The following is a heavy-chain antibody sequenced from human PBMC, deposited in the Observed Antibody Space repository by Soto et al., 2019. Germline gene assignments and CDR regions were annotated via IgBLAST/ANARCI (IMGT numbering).Heavy chain of an antibody. Sequence: ASVKVSGKASGYSFTNNDVSWVRQATGQGLEWMGWMNPGSGDTGYAQKFQGRVTMTRDISIATAYMELSDLRSDDTAIYYCARMATLGLLNWSDPWGQGTLLTL. CDR1: GYSFTNND. J-gene: IGHJ5*02. V-gene: IGHV1-8*01. CDR3: ARMATLGLLNWSDP. CDR2: MNPGSGDT.